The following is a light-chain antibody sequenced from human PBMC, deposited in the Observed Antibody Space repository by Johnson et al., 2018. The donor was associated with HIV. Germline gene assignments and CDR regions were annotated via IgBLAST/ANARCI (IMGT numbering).Light chain of an antibody. Sequence: QSVLTQPPSVSAAPGQKVTISCSGSSSNIGNNYVYWYQQLPGTAPKLLIYENNKRPSGIPDRFSGSKSGTSATLGITGLQTGDEADYYCGTWDSSLGAFYVFGTGTKVTVL. J-gene: IGLJ1*01. CDR1: SSNIGNNY. V-gene: IGLV1-51*02. CDR3: GTWDSSLGAFYV. CDR2: ENN.